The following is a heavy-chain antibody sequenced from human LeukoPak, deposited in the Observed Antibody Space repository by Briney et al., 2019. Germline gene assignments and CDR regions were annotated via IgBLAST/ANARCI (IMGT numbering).Heavy chain of an antibody. Sequence: GGSLRLSCAASGFTFSTSNMNWVRQTPEKGLEWVSTITPGGSNMYYHDSVKGRFTISRDNAKNLLFLQMNSLRAEDTAVYYCARWSGSSVLDYWGQGTLVTVSS. D-gene: IGHD3-3*01. CDR2: ITPGGSNM. CDR1: GFTFSTSN. V-gene: IGHV3-21*01. J-gene: IGHJ4*02. CDR3: ARWSGSSVLDY.